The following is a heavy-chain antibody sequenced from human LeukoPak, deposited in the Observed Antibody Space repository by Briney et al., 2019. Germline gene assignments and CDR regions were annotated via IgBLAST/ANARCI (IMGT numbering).Heavy chain of an antibody. Sequence: GGSLRLSCAASGFTVSSNYMSWIRQAPGKGLEWVSYISSSGSTIYYADSVKGRFTISRDNAKNSLYLQMNSLRAEDTAVYYCARAQRSWFDPWGQGTLVTVSS. CDR3: ARAQRSWFDP. CDR2: ISSSGSTI. CDR1: GFTVSSNY. J-gene: IGHJ5*02. V-gene: IGHV3-11*04.